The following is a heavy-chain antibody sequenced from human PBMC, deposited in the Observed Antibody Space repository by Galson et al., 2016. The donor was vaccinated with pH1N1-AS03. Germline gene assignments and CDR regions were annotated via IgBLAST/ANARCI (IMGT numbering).Heavy chain of an antibody. V-gene: IGHV3-7*03. CDR3: ARESTGTEHIVVVTGRYGYYYMDV. J-gene: IGHJ6*03. D-gene: IGHD2-21*02. CDR1: GFTFKSYW. CDR2: INQDDNEK. Sequence: SLRLSCAASGFTFKSYWMSWVRQAPGKGLEWVANINQDDNEKYCVDSVKGRFTISRDNAKNSLYLEMNSLRAEDTALYYCARESTGTEHIVVVTGRYGYYYMDVLGKGTTVTVSS.